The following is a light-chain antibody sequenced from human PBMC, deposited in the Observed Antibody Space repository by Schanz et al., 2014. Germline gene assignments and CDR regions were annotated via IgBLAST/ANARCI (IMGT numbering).Light chain of an antibody. Sequence: EIVLTQSPATLSLSPGERATLSCRASQTVSSNLAWYQQQPGQAPRLLIYGASTRATGIPARFSGSGSGTEFTLTISSLQSEDFAVYYCQQYYNWPPWTFGQGTKVEIK. CDR1: QTVSSN. V-gene: IGKV3-15*01. CDR2: GAS. J-gene: IGKJ1*01. CDR3: QQYYNWPPWT.